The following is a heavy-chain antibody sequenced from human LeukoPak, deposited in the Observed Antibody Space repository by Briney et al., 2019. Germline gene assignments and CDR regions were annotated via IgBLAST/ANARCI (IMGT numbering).Heavy chain of an antibody. J-gene: IGHJ4*02. V-gene: IGHV1-18*04. CDR1: GYTFTSYY. D-gene: IGHD3-22*01. CDR3: ARDRSGYYYDSSGYPTFDY. CDR2: ISAYNGNT. Sequence: VASVKVSCKASGYTFTSYYMHWVRQAPGQGLEWMGWISAYNGNTNYAQKLQGRVTMTTDTSTSTAYMELRSLRSDDTAVYYCARDRSGYYYDSSGYPTFDYWGQGTLVTVSS.